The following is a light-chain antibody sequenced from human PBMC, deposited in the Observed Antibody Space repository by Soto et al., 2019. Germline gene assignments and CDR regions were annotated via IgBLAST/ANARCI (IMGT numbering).Light chain of an antibody. V-gene: IGLV1-40*01. Sequence: QSVLTQPLSVSGAPGQRVTISCIGSSSNIGAGYDVHWYQQLPGTAPKLLIYGNSNRPSGVPDRFSGSKSGTSASLAITGLQAEDEADYYCQSYDSSMSGYVFGTGTKVTVL. CDR1: SSNIGAGYD. CDR3: QSYDSSMSGYV. J-gene: IGLJ1*01. CDR2: GNS.